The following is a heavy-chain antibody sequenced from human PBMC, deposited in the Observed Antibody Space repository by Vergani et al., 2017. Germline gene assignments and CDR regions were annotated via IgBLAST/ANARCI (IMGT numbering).Heavy chain of an antibody. CDR1: GYTFTSYY. CDR3: ARVSRFYYYDSSGYHDY. D-gene: IGHD3-22*01. Sequence: QVQLVQSGAEVKKPGASVKVSCKASGYTFTSYYMHWVRQAPGQGLEWMGIINPSGGSTSYAQKFQGRVTMTRDTSTSTVYMELSSLRSEDTAVYYCARVSRFYYYDSSGYHDYWGQGTLVTVSS. V-gene: IGHV1-46*01. J-gene: IGHJ4*02. CDR2: INPSGGST.